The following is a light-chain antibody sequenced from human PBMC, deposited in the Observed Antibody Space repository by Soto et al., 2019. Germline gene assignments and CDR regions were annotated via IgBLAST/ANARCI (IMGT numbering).Light chain of an antibody. CDR2: DSS. V-gene: IGLV2-23*01. CDR3: CSYAGSSTYV. J-gene: IGLJ1*01. Sequence: QSALTQPASVSGSPGQSITISCPGTSNDVGSYNLVSWYQQHPGKAPKLMIYDSSKRPSGVSNRFFGSKSGNTASLTISGLQPEDEADYYCCSYAGSSTYVFGTGTKVTVL. CDR1: SNDVGSYNL.